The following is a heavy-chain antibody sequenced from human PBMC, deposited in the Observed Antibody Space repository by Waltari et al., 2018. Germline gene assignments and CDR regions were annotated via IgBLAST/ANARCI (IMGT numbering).Heavy chain of an antibody. CDR2: IYYSGST. J-gene: IGHJ6*02. CDR3: TRAPYYYYYGMDV. CDR1: GRSISSSS. V-gene: IGHV4-59*01. Sequence: QVQLQESGPGLATPSATLSPTCTVSGRSISSSSGRCITQPPGKGLEWIGYIYYSGSTNYNPSLKSRVTISVDTSKNQFSLKLSSVTAADTAVYYCTRAPYYYYYGMDVWGQGTTVTVSS.